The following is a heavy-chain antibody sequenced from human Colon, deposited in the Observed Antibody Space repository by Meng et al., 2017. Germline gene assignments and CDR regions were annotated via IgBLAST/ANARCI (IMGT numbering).Heavy chain of an antibody. D-gene: IGHD3-10*01. J-gene: IGHJ5*02. CDR1: SGSLSGYY. Sequence: QVQLQQRGAGLLKPSETLSLTCAVYSGSLSGYYWSWIRQPPGKELEWIGEINHSGSANYNPSLKSRVTISVDTSKKQFSLNLSSVTAADTAVYYCARRGGSGNYSPWGQGTLVTVSS. V-gene: IGHV4-34*01. CDR3: ARRGGSGNYSP. CDR2: INHSGSA.